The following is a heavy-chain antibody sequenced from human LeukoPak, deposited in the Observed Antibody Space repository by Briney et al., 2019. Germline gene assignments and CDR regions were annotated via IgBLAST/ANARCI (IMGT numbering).Heavy chain of an antibody. V-gene: IGHV3-20*01. CDR3: ARDEGYCSSTSCPTNWFDP. D-gene: IGHD2-2*01. CDR2: INWNGGST. Sequence: GGSLRLSCGASGFTFDDYGMSWVRQAPGKGLEWVSGINWNGGSTGYADSVKGRFTISRDNAKNSLYLQMNSLRAEDTALYHCARDEGYCSSTSCPTNWFDPWGQGTLVTVSS. J-gene: IGHJ5*02. CDR1: GFTFDDYG.